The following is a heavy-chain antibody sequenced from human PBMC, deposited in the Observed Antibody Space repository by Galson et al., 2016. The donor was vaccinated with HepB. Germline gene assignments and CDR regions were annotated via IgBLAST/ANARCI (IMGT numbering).Heavy chain of an antibody. D-gene: IGHD1-1*01. CDR3: ASVKEPSSGNWNVGPKFRRPKGGALDP. CDR1: GFTFTTYP. CDR2: ISGSGGGI. J-gene: IGHJ5*02. Sequence: SLRLSCAGSGFTFTTYPMSWVRQAPGKGLGWVSGISGSGGGIDYADSVKGRFTISRDTARKSLYLQMNSLRDEDTAVYYWASVKEPSSGNWNVGPKFRRPKGGALDPWGQGTQVTVSS. V-gene: IGHV3-23*01.